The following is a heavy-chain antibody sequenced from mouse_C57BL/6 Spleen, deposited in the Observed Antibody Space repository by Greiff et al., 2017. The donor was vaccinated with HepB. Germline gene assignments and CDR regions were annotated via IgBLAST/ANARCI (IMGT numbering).Heavy chain of an antibody. CDR2: IDPETGGT. V-gene: IGHV1-15*01. CDR3: TRRGLITTEYFDY. Sequence: QVQLKESGAELVRPGASVTLSCKASGYTFTDYEMHWVKQTPVHGLEWIGAIDPETGGTAYNQKFKGKAILTADKSSSTAYMELRSLTSEDSAVYYCTRRGLITTEYFDYWGQGTTLTVSS. CDR1: GYTFTDYE. D-gene: IGHD1-1*01. J-gene: IGHJ2*01.